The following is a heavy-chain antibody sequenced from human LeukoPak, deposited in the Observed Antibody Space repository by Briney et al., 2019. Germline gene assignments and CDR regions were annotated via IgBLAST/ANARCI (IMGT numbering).Heavy chain of an antibody. D-gene: IGHD4-17*01. Sequence: GASVKVSCKASGYTFTSYGISWVRQAPGQGLEWMGWISAYNGNTNYAQKLQGRVTMTTDTSTSTAYVELRSLRSDDTAVYYCARDVRTAVTTGYWGQGPLVTVSS. J-gene: IGHJ4*02. CDR1: GYTFTSYG. CDR2: ISAYNGNT. V-gene: IGHV1-18*01. CDR3: ARDVRTAVTTGY.